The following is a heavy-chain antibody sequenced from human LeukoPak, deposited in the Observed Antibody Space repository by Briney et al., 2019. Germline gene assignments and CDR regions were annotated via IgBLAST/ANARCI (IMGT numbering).Heavy chain of an antibody. V-gene: IGHV3-30*02. CDR2: IRYDGSEK. J-gene: IGHJ5*02. CDR1: GFTFSSFG. Sequence: GGSLRLSCAASGFTFSSFGMHWVRQAPGKGLEWVAFIRYDGSEKYYADSAKGRFTISRDNSKNTLYLQMNSLRAEDTAVYYSAKEVPPVMNWFDPWGQGTLVTVSS. D-gene: IGHD2-2*01. CDR3: AKEVPPVMNWFDP.